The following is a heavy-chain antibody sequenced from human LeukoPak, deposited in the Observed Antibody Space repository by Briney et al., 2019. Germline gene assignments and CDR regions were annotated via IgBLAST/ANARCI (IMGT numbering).Heavy chain of an antibody. CDR2: IIPILGIA. D-gene: IGHD3-16*01. V-gene: IGHV1-69*04. CDR3: ARIMTPPSFYFDY. CDR1: GGTFSSYA. Sequence: SVKVSFKASGGTFSSYAISWVRQAPGQGLEWMGRIIPILGIANYAQKFQGRVTITTDKSTSTAYMELSSLRSEDTAVYYCARIMTPPSFYFDYWGQGTLVTVSS. J-gene: IGHJ4*02.